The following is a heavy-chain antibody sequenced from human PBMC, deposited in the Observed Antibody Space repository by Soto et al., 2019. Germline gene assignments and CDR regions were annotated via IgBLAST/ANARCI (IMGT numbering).Heavy chain of an antibody. CDR1: GFTFSSYG. CDR2: ISGSGGTT. J-gene: IGHJ4*02. Sequence: GGSLRLSCAASGFTFSSYGMSWVRQAPGKGLEWVSDISGSGGTTNYADSVKGRFTISRDNSKNTLYMQMNSLRADDTATYYCAKWRGSSTSRWVDNWGQGTLVTVSS. V-gene: IGHV3-23*01. D-gene: IGHD6-13*01. CDR3: AKWRGSSTSRWVDN.